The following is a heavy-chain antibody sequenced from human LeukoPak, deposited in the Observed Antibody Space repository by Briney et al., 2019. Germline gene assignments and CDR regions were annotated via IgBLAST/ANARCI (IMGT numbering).Heavy chain of an antibody. Sequence: GGSLRLSCAASGFNFRNFGLSWVRQAPGRGLEWVSGISGSGNNIYYADSVKGRFTISRDNSKNMLYLQVNSLRDDDTAVYFCARDDTSGGYYEFGYWGQGALVIVSS. J-gene: IGHJ4*02. D-gene: IGHD6-19*01. CDR3: ARDDTSGGYYEFGY. V-gene: IGHV3-23*01. CDR2: ISGSGNNI. CDR1: GFNFRNFG.